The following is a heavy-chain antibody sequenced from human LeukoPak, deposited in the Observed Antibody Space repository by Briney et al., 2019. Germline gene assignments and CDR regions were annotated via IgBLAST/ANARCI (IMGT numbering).Heavy chain of an antibody. D-gene: IGHD6-13*01. Sequence: PGRSLRLSCAASGFTFDDYAMHWVRQAPGKGLEWVSGISWNSGSIGYADSVKGRFTISRDNAKNSLYLQMNSLRAEDTALYYCAKGIYAYTGYSSSWYADYWGQGTLVTVSS. CDR1: GFTFDDYA. CDR3: AKGIYAYTGYSSSWYADY. J-gene: IGHJ4*02. CDR2: ISWNSGSI. V-gene: IGHV3-9*01.